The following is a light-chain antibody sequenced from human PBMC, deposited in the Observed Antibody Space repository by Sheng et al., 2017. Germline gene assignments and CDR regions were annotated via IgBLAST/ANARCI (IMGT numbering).Light chain of an antibody. CDR1: QSVGSNY. CDR3: QQYNSAIFT. J-gene: IGKJ3*01. Sequence: ETVLMQSPSTLSLSPGERAILSCRASQSVGSNYLAWYQKKFGQPPRLLIYAASSRATGIPDRFSGSGSGTDFTLTISRLEPEDVATYYCQQYNSAIFTFGPGTTVDI. CDR2: AAS. V-gene: IGKV3-20*01.